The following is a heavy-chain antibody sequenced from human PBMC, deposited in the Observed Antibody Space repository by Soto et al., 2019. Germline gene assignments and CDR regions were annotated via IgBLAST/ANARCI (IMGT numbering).Heavy chain of an antibody. J-gene: IGHJ6*02. Sequence: GGSLRLSCAASGFAFSSYAMHWVRQAPGKGLEWVAVISYDGTKKYDADSVKGRLTISRDNSKNTLYVQMNGLRAEDTAVYYCARAYCSRTSCYGMDVWGQGTTVTVSS. V-gene: IGHV3-30-3*01. D-gene: IGHD2-2*01. CDR1: GFAFSSYA. CDR3: ARAYCSRTSCYGMDV. CDR2: ISYDGTKK.